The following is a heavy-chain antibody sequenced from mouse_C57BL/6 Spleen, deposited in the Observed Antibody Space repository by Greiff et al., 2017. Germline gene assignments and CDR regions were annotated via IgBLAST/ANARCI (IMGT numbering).Heavy chain of an antibody. CDR1: GYTFTEYT. Sequence: VHLVESGAELVKPGASVKLSCKASGYTFTEYTIHWVKQRSGQGLEWIGWFYPGSGSIKYNEKFKDKATLTADKSSSTVYMELSRLTSEDSAVYFCARHEETVVATDYAMDYWGQGTSVTVSS. CDR3: ARHEETVVATDYAMDY. J-gene: IGHJ4*01. CDR2: FYPGSGSI. D-gene: IGHD1-1*01. V-gene: IGHV1-62-2*01.